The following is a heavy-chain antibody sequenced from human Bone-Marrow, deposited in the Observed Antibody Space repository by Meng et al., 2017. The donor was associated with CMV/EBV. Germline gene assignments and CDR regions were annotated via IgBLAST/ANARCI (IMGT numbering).Heavy chain of an antibody. CDR2: INQHGSEN. V-gene: IGHV3-7*01. Sequence: GESLKISCAASGFAFSNYWMTWIRQAPGKGLEWVGNINQHGSENQYADSVRGRFTISRDNARNSVYLQMNILRAEDTAVYYCATTYYYDDTDYPSGQGTLVTVSS. CDR1: GFAFSNYW. D-gene: IGHD3-22*01. CDR3: ATTYYYDDTDYP. J-gene: IGHJ5*02.